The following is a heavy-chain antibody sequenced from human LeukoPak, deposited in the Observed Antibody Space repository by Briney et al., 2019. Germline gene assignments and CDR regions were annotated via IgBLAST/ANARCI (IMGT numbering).Heavy chain of an antibody. CDR2: ITGSGGST. Sequence: PGGSLRLSCAASGFTFSNYAMNWVRQAPGKGLEWVSTITGSGGSTYYADSVKGRFTISRDNSKNTLYLQMSSLRAEDTAVYYCAKVGIDSGSSKPNDYWGQGTLVTASS. CDR1: GFTFSNYA. V-gene: IGHV3-23*01. CDR3: AKVGIDSGSSKPNDY. D-gene: IGHD1-26*01. J-gene: IGHJ4*02.